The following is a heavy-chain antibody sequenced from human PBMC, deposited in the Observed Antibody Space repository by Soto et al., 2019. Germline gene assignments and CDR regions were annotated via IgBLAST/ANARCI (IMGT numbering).Heavy chain of an antibody. Sequence: GASVKVSCKASGYTFTSYGISWVRQAPGQGLEWMGWISAYNGNTNYAQKLQGRVTMTTDTSTSTAYMELRSLRSDDTAVYYCARDSEIAAAGTPGIAVGYIDYWGQGTLVTVSS. CDR2: ISAYNGNT. D-gene: IGHD6-13*01. CDR1: GYTFTSYG. V-gene: IGHV1-18*01. CDR3: ARDSEIAAAGTPGIAVGYIDY. J-gene: IGHJ4*02.